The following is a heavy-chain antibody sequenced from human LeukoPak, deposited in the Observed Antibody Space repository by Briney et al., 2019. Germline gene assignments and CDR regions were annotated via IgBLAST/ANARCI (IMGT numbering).Heavy chain of an antibody. V-gene: IGHV4-4*07. J-gene: IGHJ4*02. Sequence: SETLSLICTVSGDSISSYFWSWIRQPAGKGLEWIGRIYTSGSTNYSPSLKSRVTISVDTSKNQFSLKLSSVTAADTAVYYCARGRTDFWSGRQGYYFDYWGQGTLVTVSS. CDR2: IYTSGST. CDR3: ARGRTDFWSGRQGYYFDY. D-gene: IGHD3-3*01. CDR1: GDSISSYF.